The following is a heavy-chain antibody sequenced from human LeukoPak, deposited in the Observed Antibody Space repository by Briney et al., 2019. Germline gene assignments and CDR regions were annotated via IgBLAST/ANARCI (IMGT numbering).Heavy chain of an antibody. D-gene: IGHD6-19*01. CDR2: TSASVGGT. CDR3: AKGGSSGWYHLDF. Sequence: GGSLRLTCAASGFTVSSNYMSWVRQAPGKGLDWVSLTSASVGGTYYADSVKGRFTISRDNSKNTLYLQMNSLRAEDTAVYYCAKGGSSGWYHLDFWGQGTLVTVSS. V-gene: IGHV3-23*01. J-gene: IGHJ4*02. CDR1: GFTVSSNY.